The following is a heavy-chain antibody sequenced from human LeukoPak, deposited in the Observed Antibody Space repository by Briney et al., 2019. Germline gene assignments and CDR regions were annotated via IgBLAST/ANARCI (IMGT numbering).Heavy chain of an antibody. CDR3: ARSDSGYGDYYYFYGMDV. D-gene: IGHD5-12*01. Sequence: GGSLRLSCAASGLTFSSHWMHWVRQAPGKGLVWVSRITNDGSSTTYADSVKGRFTISRDNAKNSLYLQMKSPRAEDTAVYYCARSDSGYGDYYYFYGMDVWGQGTTVTVSS. CDR1: GLTFSSHW. J-gene: IGHJ6*02. V-gene: IGHV3-74*01. CDR2: ITNDGSST.